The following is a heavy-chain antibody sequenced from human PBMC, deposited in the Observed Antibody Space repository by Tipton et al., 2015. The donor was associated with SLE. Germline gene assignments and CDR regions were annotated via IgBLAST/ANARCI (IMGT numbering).Heavy chain of an antibody. J-gene: IGHJ3*02. CDR3: ARIVATTHDAFDI. CDR2: IYYSGST. CDR1: GGSISSYY. D-gene: IGHD5-12*01. Sequence: TLSLTCTVSGGSISSYYWSWIRQPPGKGLEWIGYIYYSGSTNYNPSLKSRVTISVDTSKNQFSLKLSSVTAADTAVYYCARIVATTHDAFDIWGQGTMVTVSS. V-gene: IGHV4-59*08.